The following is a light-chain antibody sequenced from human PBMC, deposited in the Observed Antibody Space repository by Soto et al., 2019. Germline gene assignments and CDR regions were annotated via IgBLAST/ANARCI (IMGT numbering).Light chain of an antibody. Sequence: EIVLTQSPGTLSLSPGERATLSCRASQSVSSSSLAWYQQKPGQAPRLLIYDTSSRATGIPDRFSGSGSGTDFTLTISRLEPEDFAVYYCQQYVSSPLTVGGGTNVEIK. CDR3: QQYVSSPLT. V-gene: IGKV3-20*01. J-gene: IGKJ4*01. CDR2: DTS. CDR1: QSVSSSS.